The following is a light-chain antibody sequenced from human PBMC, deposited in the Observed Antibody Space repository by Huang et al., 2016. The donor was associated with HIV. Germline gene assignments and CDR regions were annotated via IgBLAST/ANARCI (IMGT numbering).Light chain of an antibody. V-gene: IGKV1-5*03. CDR2: QAS. CDR1: QRISSY. CDR3: QQYSSYPPLT. Sequence: DIQMTQSPSTLSASVGDRVTITCRASQRISSYLAWYQQKPGIAPKLLIYQASTLQSGVPSRFSGSGSGTEFTLTISSLQPDDFATYYCQQYSSYPPLTFGPGTKVDIK. J-gene: IGKJ3*01.